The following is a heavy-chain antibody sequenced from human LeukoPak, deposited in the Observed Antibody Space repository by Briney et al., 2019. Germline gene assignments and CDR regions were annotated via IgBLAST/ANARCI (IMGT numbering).Heavy chain of an antibody. J-gene: IGHJ4*02. CDR2: ISAYNGNT. CDR1: GYTFTSYG. Sequence: ASVNVSCKASGYTFTSYGISWVRQAPGQGLECLGWISAYNGNTNYAQKLQGRVTMTTDTSTSTAYMELRSLRSDDTAVYYCARDVYDFWSGYYTWYFDYWGQGTLVTVSS. D-gene: IGHD3-3*01. CDR3: ARDVYDFWSGYYTWYFDY. V-gene: IGHV1-18*01.